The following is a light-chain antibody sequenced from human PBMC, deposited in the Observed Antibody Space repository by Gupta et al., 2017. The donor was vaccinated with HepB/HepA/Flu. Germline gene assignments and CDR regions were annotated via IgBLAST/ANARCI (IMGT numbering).Light chain of an antibody. Sequence: SALTQPAYVSGSPGQSITIACTGTSSDVGSYNLVSWYQQHPGKAPKLMIYEVSKRPSGVSNRFSGSKSGNTASLTISGLQAEDEADYYCCSDAGSSTLVFGGGTKLTVL. CDR3: CSDAGSSTLV. V-gene: IGLV2-23*02. CDR1: SSDVGSYNL. CDR2: EVS. J-gene: IGLJ2*01.